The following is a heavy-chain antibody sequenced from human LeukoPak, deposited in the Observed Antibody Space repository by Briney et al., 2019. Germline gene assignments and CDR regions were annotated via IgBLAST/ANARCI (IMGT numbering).Heavy chain of an antibody. J-gene: IGHJ6*02. Sequence: PGRSLRLSCAASGFTFSSYGMHWVRQAPGKGLEWVAVIWYDGSNKYYADSVKGRFTISRDNSKNTLYLQMNSLRAGDTAVYYCARGWWEGYYYYGMDVWGQGTTVTVSS. CDR1: GFTFSSYG. D-gene: IGHD1-26*01. V-gene: IGHV3-33*01. CDR2: IWYDGSNK. CDR3: ARGWWEGYYYYGMDV.